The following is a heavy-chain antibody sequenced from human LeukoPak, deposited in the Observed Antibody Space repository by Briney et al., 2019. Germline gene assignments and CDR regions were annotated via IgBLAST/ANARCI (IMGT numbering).Heavy chain of an antibody. Sequence: SDTLSLTCAVSGYSISSSNWWGWIRQPPGKGLEWIGEIYHSGSTNYNPSLKSRVTISVDTSKNQFSLKLSSVTAADTAVYYCARHDNYGSGYDAFDIWGQGTMVTVSS. CDR3: ARHDNYGSGYDAFDI. J-gene: IGHJ3*02. CDR1: GYSISSSNW. V-gene: IGHV4-28*01. D-gene: IGHD3-10*01. CDR2: IYHSGST.